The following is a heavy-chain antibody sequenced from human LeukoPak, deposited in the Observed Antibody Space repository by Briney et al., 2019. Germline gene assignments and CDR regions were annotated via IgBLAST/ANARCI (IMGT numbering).Heavy chain of an antibody. V-gene: IGHV3-74*01. CDR1: GFTFSNYW. Sequence: GGSLRLSCAASGFTFSNYWMHWVRQAPGKGLVWVSRINTDGTYLHYAESVKGRFTVSRDNAKSILYLQMNSLRVEDTAVYYCVRSAFHAGSGNYYDYWGQGTLVTVSS. J-gene: IGHJ4*02. CDR2: INTDGTYL. CDR3: VRSAFHAGSGNYYDY. D-gene: IGHD3-22*01.